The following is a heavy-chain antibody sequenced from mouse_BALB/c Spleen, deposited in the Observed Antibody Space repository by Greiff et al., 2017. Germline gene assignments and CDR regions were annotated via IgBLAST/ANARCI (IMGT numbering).Heavy chain of an antibody. CDR3: ARGFITTVVAPYYYAMDY. V-gene: IGHV1S34*01. D-gene: IGHD1-1*01. CDR2: ISCYNGAT. Sequence: LVKTGASVKISCKASGYSFTGYYMHWVKQSHGKSLEWIGYISCYNGATSYNQKFKGKVTFTVDTSSSTAYMQFNSLTSEDSAVYYCARGFITTVVAPYYYAMDYWGQGTSVTVSS. J-gene: IGHJ4*01. CDR1: GYSFTGYY.